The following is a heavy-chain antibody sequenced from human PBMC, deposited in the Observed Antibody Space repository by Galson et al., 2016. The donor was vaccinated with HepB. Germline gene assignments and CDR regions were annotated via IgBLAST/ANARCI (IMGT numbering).Heavy chain of an antibody. CDR1: GFTFSDYT. J-gene: IGHJ4*02. CDR2: ISYDGSNK. Sequence: SLRLSCAASGFTFSDYTMHWVRQAPGKGLEWVAVISYDGSNKHYAGSVKGRFTISRDNFKNTVYLQMNSLRGEDTAVYYCARDEGTVTTSQFDYWGQGTLVTVSS. CDR3: ARDEGTVTTSQFDY. V-gene: IGHV3-30-3*01. D-gene: IGHD4-17*01.